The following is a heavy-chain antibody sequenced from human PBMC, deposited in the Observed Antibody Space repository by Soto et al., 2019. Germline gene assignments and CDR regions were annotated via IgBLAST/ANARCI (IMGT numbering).Heavy chain of an antibody. CDR2: IKSKKDGGTT. J-gene: IGHJ4*02. D-gene: IGHD3-3*01. CDR3: TTEKRIYYDFWSGYYTDY. Sequence: GGSLRLSCAASGFTFSNAWMSWVRQAPGKGLEWVCRIKSKKDGGTTDYAAPVKGRFTISRDDSKNTLYLQMSSLKTEDTAVYFCTTEKRIYYDFWSGYYTDYWGQGTLVTVSS. V-gene: IGHV3-15*01. CDR1: GFTFSNAW.